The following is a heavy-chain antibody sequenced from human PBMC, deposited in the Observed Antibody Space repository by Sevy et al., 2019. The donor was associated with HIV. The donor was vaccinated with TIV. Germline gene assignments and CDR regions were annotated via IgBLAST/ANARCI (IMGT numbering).Heavy chain of an antibody. Sequence: GGSLRLSCAASGFTFSSYWMHWVRHAPGKGLVWVSRIDTDGRGTTYADSVKGRFTISRDNAKNTLYLQMNSLRAEDTAVYYCTSSWVSSFYPGSYWGQGTLVTASS. J-gene: IGHJ4*02. CDR3: TSSWVSSFYPGSY. V-gene: IGHV3-74*01. CDR2: IDTDGRGT. D-gene: IGHD2-2*01. CDR1: GFTFSSYW.